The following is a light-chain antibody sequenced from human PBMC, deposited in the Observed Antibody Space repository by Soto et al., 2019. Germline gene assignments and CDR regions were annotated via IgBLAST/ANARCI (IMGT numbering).Light chain of an antibody. CDR2: AAS. Sequence: DIQMTQSPSSLSASVGDRVTITCRASQSISSYLNWYQQKPGKATNLLIYAASSLQSVVPSKFSGSGSGTDFTLTISSLQPEDFATYYCQQSYSSPFTFGPGTKVDIK. CDR1: QSISSY. J-gene: IGKJ3*01. CDR3: QQSYSSPFT. V-gene: IGKV1-39*01.